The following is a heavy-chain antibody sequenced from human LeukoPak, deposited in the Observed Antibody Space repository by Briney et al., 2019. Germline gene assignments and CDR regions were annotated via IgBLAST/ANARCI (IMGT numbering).Heavy chain of an antibody. D-gene: IGHD3-9*01. CDR3: ARLEAEGGRLRYFDWSSPIGY. CDR2: IYPGDSDT. Sequence: GASLKISCKGSGYSFTSYWIGWVRQMPGKGLEWMGIIYPGDSDTRYSPSFQGQVTTSADKSISTAYLQWSSLKASDTAMYYCARLEAEGGRLRYFDWSSPIGYWGQGTLVTVSS. CDR1: GYSFTSYW. J-gene: IGHJ4*02. V-gene: IGHV5-51*01.